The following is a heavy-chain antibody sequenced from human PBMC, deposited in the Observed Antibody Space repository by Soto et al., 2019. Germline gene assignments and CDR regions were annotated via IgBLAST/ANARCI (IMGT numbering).Heavy chain of an antibody. Sequence: QVQLQESGPGLVKPSETLSLTCTVSGGSISSYYWSWIRQSPGKGPEWIGYVYHSASTDYNPSLKSRVTLSLDISRNQFSLKLSSVTAADTAVYYCATRPPGEWFGVFDYWGQGTLVTVSS. D-gene: IGHD3-3*01. J-gene: IGHJ4*02. CDR2: VYHSAST. CDR3: ATRPPGEWFGVFDY. CDR1: GGSISSYY. V-gene: IGHV4-59*03.